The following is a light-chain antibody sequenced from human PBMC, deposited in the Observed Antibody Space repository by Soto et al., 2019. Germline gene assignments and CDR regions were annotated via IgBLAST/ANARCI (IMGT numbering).Light chain of an antibody. CDR2: EVS. CDR1: SSDVGDYNY. J-gene: IGLJ1*01. Sequence: QSGLTQPASVSGSPGQSNTISCTGTSSDVGDYNYVSWYQQQSGKAPKLIIHEVSYRPSGASNSFSGSKSGNTASLTLSGLQAEDEADYYCASYTSSCTPYVFAAGSKVTVL. CDR3: ASYTSSCTPYV. V-gene: IGLV2-14*01.